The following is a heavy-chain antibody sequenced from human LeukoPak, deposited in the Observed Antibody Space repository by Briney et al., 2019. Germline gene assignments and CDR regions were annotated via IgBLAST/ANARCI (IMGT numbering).Heavy chain of an antibody. J-gene: IGHJ4*02. CDR2: ITITSNYI. CDR3: ARDNGPDDY. V-gene: IGHV3-21*01. CDR1: GFTFSSYT. Sequence: GGSLRLSCAASGFTFSSYTMNWVRQAPGKGLEWVSSITITSNYIFYTDSVRGRFTISRDNAKNSLYLQMNSLRAEDTAVYYCARDNGPDDYWGQGTLVTVSS. D-gene: IGHD1-14*01.